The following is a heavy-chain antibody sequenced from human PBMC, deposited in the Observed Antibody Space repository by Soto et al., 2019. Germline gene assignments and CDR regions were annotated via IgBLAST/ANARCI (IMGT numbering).Heavy chain of an antibody. CDR1: GFTFDNCG. J-gene: IGHJ5*02. V-gene: IGHV3-9*01. D-gene: IGHD1-1*01. CDR3: GQGRYPTKATPLNH. CDR2: ISWDSSTI. Sequence: EVQLVEPGGGLVQPGRSLRLSCAASGFTFDNCGMHWVRQAPGKGLEWVAGISWDSSTIGYADSVKGRFTISRDDAKNALYLQMDSLRGEDTALYYCGQGRYPTKATPLNHWGQGTQVIVTS.